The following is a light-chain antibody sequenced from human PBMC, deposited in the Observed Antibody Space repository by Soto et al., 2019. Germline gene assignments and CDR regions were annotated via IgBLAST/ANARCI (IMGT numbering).Light chain of an antibody. V-gene: IGKV3-11*01. Sequence: EIVLTQSPATLSLSPGERATLSCRASQSVSSSLAWYQQKPGQAPRLLIYDASNRATDIPPRFSGSGSGTDFTLTINSLEPEDFAVYYCQQRVNWPSTFGQGNKLEI. CDR2: DAS. J-gene: IGKJ2*01. CDR3: QQRVNWPST. CDR1: QSVSSS.